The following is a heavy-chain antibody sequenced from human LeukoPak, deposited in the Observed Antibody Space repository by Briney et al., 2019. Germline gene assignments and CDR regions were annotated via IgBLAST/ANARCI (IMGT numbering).Heavy chain of an antibody. CDR1: GFTFSSYC. V-gene: IGHV3-7*01. J-gene: IGHJ4*02. Sequence: PVGSQRLSCAASGFTFSSYCMSWLRQAPGHGLEGLANIKQDGSEKYYVDSVKGRFTISRDNAKNSLYLQMNRLRAEDTAVYYCATNLNYDREFDYWGQGTLVTVSS. CDR2: IKQDGSEK. CDR3: ATNLNYDREFDY. D-gene: IGHD3-22*01.